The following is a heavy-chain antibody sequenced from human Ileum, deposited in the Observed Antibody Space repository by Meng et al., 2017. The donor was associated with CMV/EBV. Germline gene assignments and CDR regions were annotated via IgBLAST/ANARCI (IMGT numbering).Heavy chain of an antibody. Sequence: LVVAGAGCVPPGGSLSAYCSTSVFRLSAHYMTWVRQAPGKGLVWVSAIYSGHSTFYADSVRGRFTISRDDFKNTVYLQMNSLRVEDTAVYYCVRDRYLGGQGTMVTVSS. CDR1: VFRLSAHY. CDR3: VRDRYL. CDR2: IYSGHST. D-gene: IGHD1-14*01. J-gene: IGHJ3*01. V-gene: IGHV3-66*01.